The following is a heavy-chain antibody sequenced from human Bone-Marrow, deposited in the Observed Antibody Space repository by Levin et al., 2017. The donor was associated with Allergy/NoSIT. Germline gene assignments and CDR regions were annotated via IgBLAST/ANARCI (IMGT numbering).Heavy chain of an antibody. D-gene: IGHD6-6*01. V-gene: IGHV3-23*01. CDR1: GFTFSSSA. Sequence: GGSLRLSCAASGFTFSSSAMGWVRQAPGKGLEWVSGIRDSGTSTFHADSVKGRFTISRDNSKNTLYLQMNSLRAEDTALYYCAKGSSAARPYFFDYWGQGTLVTVSS. CDR3: AKGSSAARPYFFDY. CDR2: IRDSGTST. J-gene: IGHJ4*02.